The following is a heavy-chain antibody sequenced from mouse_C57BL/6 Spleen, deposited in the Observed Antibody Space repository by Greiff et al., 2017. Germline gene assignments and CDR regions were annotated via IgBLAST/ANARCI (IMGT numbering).Heavy chain of an antibody. CDR1: GFTFSSYG. Sequence: EVQGVESGGDLVKPGGSLKLSCAASGFTFSSYGMSWVRQTPDKRLEWVATISSGGSYTYYPDSVKGRFTISRDNAKNTLYLQMSSLKSEDTAMYYCARHDYDAAWFAYWGQGTLVTVSA. J-gene: IGHJ3*01. CDR3: ARHDYDAAWFAY. CDR2: ISSGGSYT. V-gene: IGHV5-6*01. D-gene: IGHD2-4*01.